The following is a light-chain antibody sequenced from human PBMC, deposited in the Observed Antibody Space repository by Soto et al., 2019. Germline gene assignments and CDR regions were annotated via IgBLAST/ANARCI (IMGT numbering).Light chain of an antibody. CDR2: AAS. Sequence: DIQMNMSPSSLSAPVEDRVTITCRANQDIRNYLAWYQPKPGKVPKLLIYAASTLQSGVPSRFSASGSGTDFTFTINSLQPEDIATYYCQQYDNLPLTFGGGTKVDIK. J-gene: IGKJ4*01. CDR1: QDIRNY. CDR3: QQYDNLPLT. V-gene: IGKV1-27*01.